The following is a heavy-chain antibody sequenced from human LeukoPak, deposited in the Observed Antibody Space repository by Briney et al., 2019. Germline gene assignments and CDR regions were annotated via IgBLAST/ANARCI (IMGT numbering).Heavy chain of an antibody. CDR3: ANPGSGFSPFDH. CDR1: GFTFSSYA. V-gene: IGHV3-23*01. Sequence: GSHRLSCAASGFTFSSYAMGWVCQAPGKGLEWVSTISGRGVTTYYADSVKGRFTISRDNSNNTVYLQMNNLRAEDTALYYCANPGSGFSPFDHWGQDTLVTVSS. CDR2: ISGRGVTT. J-gene: IGHJ4*02. D-gene: IGHD3-22*01.